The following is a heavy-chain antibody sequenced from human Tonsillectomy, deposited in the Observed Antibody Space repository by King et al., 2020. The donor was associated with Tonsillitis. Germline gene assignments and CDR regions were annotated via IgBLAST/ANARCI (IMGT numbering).Heavy chain of an antibody. Sequence: VQLVESGGGLVKPGGSLRLSCAASGFTFSDHYMSWIRQAPGKGLEWISYISGGSSFTNYADSVKGRFTISRDNAKNSLFLQMNILSADDTAVYYCASHEYSSSSEFDYWGQGTMVTVSS. J-gene: IGHJ4*02. CDR1: GFTFSDHY. D-gene: IGHD6-6*01. CDR3: ASHEYSSSSEFDY. CDR2: ISGGSSFT. V-gene: IGHV3-11*06.